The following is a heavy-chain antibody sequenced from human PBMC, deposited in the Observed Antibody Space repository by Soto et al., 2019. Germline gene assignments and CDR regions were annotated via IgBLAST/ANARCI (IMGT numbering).Heavy chain of an antibody. V-gene: IGHV3-23*01. Sequence: PGGSLRLSCAASGFTFSSYAMSWVRQAPGKGLEWVSSKSVVGRSSYDADSVKGRFTISRDNSKNTLYLQMNNLRAEDTALYYCAKGPIFGVENIYDYWGQGTLVTVSS. J-gene: IGHJ4*02. CDR1: GFTFSSYA. CDR3: AKGPIFGVENIYDY. CDR2: KSVVGRSS. D-gene: IGHD3-3*01.